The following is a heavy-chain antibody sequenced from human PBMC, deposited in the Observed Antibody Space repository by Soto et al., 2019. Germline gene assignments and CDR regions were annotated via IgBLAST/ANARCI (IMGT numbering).Heavy chain of an antibody. CDR3: ARVKASSYYFRHDC. CDR1: GGSISSGSYH. CDR2: IYYSGSS. V-gene: IGHV4-31*03. J-gene: IGHJ4*02. Sequence: SETLSLTCTVSGGSISSGSYHWMWIRQHPGKGLEWIGNIYYSGSSYHNPSLKSRPTISIDTSKDQFSLRLGSVTAADTAVYYCARVKASSYYFRHDCWGRGTPVTVSS. D-gene: IGHD1-26*01.